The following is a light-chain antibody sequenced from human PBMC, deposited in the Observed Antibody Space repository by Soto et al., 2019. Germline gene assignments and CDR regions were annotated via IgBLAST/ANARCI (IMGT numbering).Light chain of an antibody. Sequence: IQLTQSPSSLSASVGDRVTITCRASQGINSYLAWYQQRPGKAPELLIYSASTLRSGVPSRFSGSGSGTDLTLTISSLQPEDFATYYCQQLNSYPRTFGPGTKVDIK. J-gene: IGKJ3*01. CDR1: QGINSY. CDR2: SAS. CDR3: QQLNSYPRT. V-gene: IGKV1-9*01.